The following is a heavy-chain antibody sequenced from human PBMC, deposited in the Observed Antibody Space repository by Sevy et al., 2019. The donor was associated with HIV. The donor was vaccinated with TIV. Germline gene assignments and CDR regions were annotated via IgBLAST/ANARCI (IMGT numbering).Heavy chain of an antibody. J-gene: IGHJ6*02. CDR3: GGARSGPGGMDV. Sequence: GGSLRLSCAASGFTVSNNYISWVRQAPGKGLEWVAVIYSGGGTNYADSVKGRFTISRDNSKNTVYLQMNSLRAEDTAVYYCGGARSGPGGMDVWGQGTTVTVSS. V-gene: IGHV3-53*01. CDR2: IYSGGGT. D-gene: IGHD2-8*02. CDR1: GFTVSNNY.